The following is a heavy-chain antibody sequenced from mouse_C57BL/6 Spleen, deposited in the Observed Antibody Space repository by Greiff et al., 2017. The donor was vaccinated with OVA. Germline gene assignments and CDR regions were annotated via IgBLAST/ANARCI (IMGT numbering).Heavy chain of an antibody. V-gene: IGHV7-3*01. CDR2: IRNKANGYTT. J-gene: IGHJ4*01. D-gene: IGHD4-1*01. CDR1: GFTFTDYY. CDR3: ARYRSWDVGYAMDY. Sequence: EVKLMESGGGLVQPGGSLSLSCAASGFTFTDYYMSWVRQPPGKALEWLGFIRNKANGYTTEYSASVKGRFTISRDNSQSILYLQMNALRAEDSATYYCARYRSWDVGYAMDYWGQGTSVTVSS.